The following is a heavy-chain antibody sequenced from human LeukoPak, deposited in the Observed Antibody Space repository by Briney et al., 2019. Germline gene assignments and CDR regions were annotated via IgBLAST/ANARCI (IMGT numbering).Heavy chain of an antibody. CDR3: AKGYYYDSSGYYFDY. Sequence: TGGSLRLSCAASGFTFSSYAMSWVRQAPGKGLEWVSAISGSGGSTYYADSAKGRITISRDNSKNTLYLQMNSLRAEDTAVYYCAKGYYYDSSGYYFDYWGQGTLVTVSS. CDR2: ISGSGGST. J-gene: IGHJ4*02. CDR1: GFTFSSYA. D-gene: IGHD3-22*01. V-gene: IGHV3-23*01.